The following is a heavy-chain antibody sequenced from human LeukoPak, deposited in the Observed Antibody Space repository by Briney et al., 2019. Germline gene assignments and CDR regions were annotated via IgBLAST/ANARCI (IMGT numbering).Heavy chain of an antibody. CDR2: TYYRSKLYN. D-gene: IGHD1-26*01. J-gene: IGHJ5*01. CDR1: GDIVSSNSAA. CDR3: ARSSGWVDY. V-gene: IGHV6-1*01. Sequence: SQTLSLTCAISGDIVSSNSAAWNWIRQSPSGGLEWLGRTYYRSKLYNDYAVSLKSRITINPDTPKNQFSLILNSVTPEDTAVYYCARSSGWVDYWGHGTLVTVSS.